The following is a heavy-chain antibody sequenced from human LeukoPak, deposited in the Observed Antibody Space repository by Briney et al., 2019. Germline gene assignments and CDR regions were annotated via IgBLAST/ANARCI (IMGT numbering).Heavy chain of an antibody. CDR1: GYTFTSYY. V-gene: IGHV1-46*01. D-gene: IGHD3-22*01. CDR2: ISPSGSST. CDR3: ARGGGNRPNDTPIKYNWFDP. J-gene: IGHJ5*02. Sequence: ASVKVSCKASGYTFTSYYMHWVRQAPGQGLEWLGIISPSGSSTSYAQKFQGRVTMTRDMSTSTDYMELSSLRSEDTAVYYCARGGGNRPNDTPIKYNWFDPWGQGTLVTVSS.